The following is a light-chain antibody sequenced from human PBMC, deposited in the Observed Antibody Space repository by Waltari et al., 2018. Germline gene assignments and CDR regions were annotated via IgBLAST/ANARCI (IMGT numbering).Light chain of an antibody. V-gene: IGLV2-8*01. CDR1: STDVGGYNY. J-gene: IGLJ2*01. CDR3: ISYAGSNTVV. CDR2: EVT. Sequence: QSALTQPPSASGSPGQSVTISCTGTSTDVGGYNYVSWYQQHSGKAPKLMIYEVTKRPSGVPDRVSGSKSGNTASLTVSGLQADDEADYYCISYAGSNTVVFGGGTKLTVL.